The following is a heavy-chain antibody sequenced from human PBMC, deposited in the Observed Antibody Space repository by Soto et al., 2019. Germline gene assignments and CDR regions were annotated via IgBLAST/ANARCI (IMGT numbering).Heavy chain of an antibody. V-gene: IGHV5-51*01. J-gene: IGHJ6*03. CDR2: SYPGDSDT. CDR1: GYSVTNYW. CDR3: ARHSSSRGDYYSMDV. D-gene: IGHD6-6*01. Sequence: GVSRKFSWKGGGYSVTNYWIGRVRKMRGKGLEWMGSSYPGDSDTRYSPSFEGQVTSAADKSISTAYPQWSSPHASHPAMSYCARHSSSRGDYYSMDVWGKGTTVTVSS.